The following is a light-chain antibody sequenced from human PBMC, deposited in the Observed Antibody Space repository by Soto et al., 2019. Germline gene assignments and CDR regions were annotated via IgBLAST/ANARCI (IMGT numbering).Light chain of an antibody. CDR1: QDITEY. CDR3: QQYDTLPPT. V-gene: IGKV1-33*01. J-gene: IGKJ2*01. Sequence: DIQLTQSPYSLSASVGDRVTLTCPASQDITEYVIGYQQKPGKATKFLIYDASNVEAGVPSRFRGSGSGTDVSFTISSLQPEDCATYYCQQYDTLPPTFCQGTKLDMK. CDR2: DAS.